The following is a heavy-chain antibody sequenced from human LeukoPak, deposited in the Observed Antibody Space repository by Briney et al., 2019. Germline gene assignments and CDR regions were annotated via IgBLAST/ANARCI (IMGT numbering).Heavy chain of an antibody. V-gene: IGHV3-48*03. CDR1: GFTFSSYE. Sequence: GGSLRLSCAASGFTFSSYEMNWVRQAPGKGLEWVSYISRSGSTIYYADSVKGRFTISRDNAKNSLYLQMNSLRAEDTAVYYCARVPNRNLWFGELFPSYFDYWGQGTLVTVSS. CDR3: ARVPNRNLWFGELFPSYFDY. D-gene: IGHD3-10*01. CDR2: ISRSGSTI. J-gene: IGHJ4*02.